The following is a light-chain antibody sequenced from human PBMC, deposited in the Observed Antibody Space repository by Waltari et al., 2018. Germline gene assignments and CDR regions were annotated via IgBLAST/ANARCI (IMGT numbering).Light chain of an antibody. J-gene: IGKJ4*01. CDR3: KQFEKLPLT. Sequence: DIQMTQSPSSLSASVGDRVTITRNASEDIRNFLNWYQLRPGQAPKLLIYDASNLRGGVPSRFSASGSGTVFSFTITNLQPEDFATYYCKQFEKLPLTFGGGTKVENK. V-gene: IGKV1-33*01. CDR1: EDIRNF. CDR2: DAS.